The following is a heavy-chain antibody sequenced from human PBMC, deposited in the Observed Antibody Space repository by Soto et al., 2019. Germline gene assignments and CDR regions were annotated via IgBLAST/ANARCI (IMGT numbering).Heavy chain of an antibody. J-gene: IGHJ4*02. CDR2: ISSSSSYI. CDR3: ARDRGTGVPAAVTVPYFDY. D-gene: IGHD2-2*01. V-gene: IGHV3-21*01. Sequence: EVQLVESGGGLVKPGGSLRLSCAASGFTFSSYSMNWVRQAPGKGLEWVSSISSSSSYIYYADSVKGRFTISRDNAKNSLYLQMNSLRAEDTAVYYCARDRGTGVPAAVTVPYFDYWGQGTLVTVSS. CDR1: GFTFSSYS.